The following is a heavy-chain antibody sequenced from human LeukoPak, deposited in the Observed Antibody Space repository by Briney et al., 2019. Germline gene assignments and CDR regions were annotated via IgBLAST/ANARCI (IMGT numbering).Heavy chain of an antibody. CDR3: ARGLNGNSSGYDWFDP. V-gene: IGHV4-30-2*01. D-gene: IGHD6-19*01. CDR2: IYHSGST. J-gene: IGHJ5*02. Sequence: SQTLSLTCTVSGGSISSGGYYWSWIRQPPGKGLEWIGYIYHSGSTYYNPSLKSRVTISVDTSKNQFSLKLSSVTAADTAVYYCARGLNGNSSGYDWFDPWGQGTLVTVSS. CDR1: GGSISSGGYY.